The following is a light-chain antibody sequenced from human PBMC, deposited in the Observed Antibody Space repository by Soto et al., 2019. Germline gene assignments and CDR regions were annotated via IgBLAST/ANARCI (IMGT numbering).Light chain of an antibody. J-gene: IGLJ2*01. V-gene: IGLV3-9*01. Sequence: SYELTQPLSVSVALGQTARITRGGNNIGSKNVHWYQQKPGQAPVLVIYRDNNRPSGIPERFSGSNSGNTATLTISRAQAGDEADYYCQVWDSGTVVFGGGTKLTVL. CDR2: RDN. CDR1: NIGSKN. CDR3: QVWDSGTVV.